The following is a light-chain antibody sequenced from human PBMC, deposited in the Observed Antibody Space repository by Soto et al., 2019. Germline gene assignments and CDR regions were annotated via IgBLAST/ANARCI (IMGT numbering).Light chain of an antibody. CDR3: QQLYSYPIT. Sequence: DIQLTQSPSFLSASVGDRVTITCRASQGISSYLAWYHQEPGKAPTLLISGASTLQSGVPSRFSGSGSGTAFTLTISSLQPEDFATYYCQQLYSYPITFGQGTRLEIK. V-gene: IGKV1-9*01. CDR1: QGISSY. J-gene: IGKJ5*01. CDR2: GAS.